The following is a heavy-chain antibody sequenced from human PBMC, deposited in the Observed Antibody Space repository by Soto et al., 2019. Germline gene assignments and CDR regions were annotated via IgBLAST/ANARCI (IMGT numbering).Heavy chain of an antibody. Sequence: QGHLVQSEAEVKKPGASVKVSCKASGYTFTRYGISWVRQAPGQGLEWMGWISGYNGDKNYAQKFQDRVSMTLDPSSXTAYMELRSLTSDDTAIYYCAKNGQPPYYYYGLDVWGQGTKVTVSS. D-gene: IGHD2-8*01. J-gene: IGHJ6*02. CDR3: AKNGQPPYYYYGLDV. CDR1: GYTFTRYG. CDR2: ISGYNGDK. V-gene: IGHV1-18*01.